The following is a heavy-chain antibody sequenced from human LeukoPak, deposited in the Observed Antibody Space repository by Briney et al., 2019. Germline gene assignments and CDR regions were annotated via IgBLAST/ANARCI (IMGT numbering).Heavy chain of an antibody. CDR3: ASAGVDYYDSSGYYYSFDY. CDR1: GFTFSSYW. CDR2: IKQDGSEK. J-gene: IGHJ4*02. Sequence: GGSLRLSCAASGFTFSSYWMSWVRQAPGKGLEWVANIKQDGSEKYYVDSVKGRFTISRDNAKNSLYLQMNSLRAEDTAVYYCASAGVDYYDSSGYYYSFDYWGQGTLVTVSS. V-gene: IGHV3-7*01. D-gene: IGHD3-22*01.